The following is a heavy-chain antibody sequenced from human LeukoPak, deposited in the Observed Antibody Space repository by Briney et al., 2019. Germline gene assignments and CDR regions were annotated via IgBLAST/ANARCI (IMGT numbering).Heavy chain of an antibody. D-gene: IGHD1-1*01. CDR1: GFTFSGYS. CDR3: ARAGYNWNDGDYYYGMDV. CDR2: ISYEGSHK. Sequence: PGGSLRLSCAASGFTFSGYSMHWVRQAPGKGLEWVALISYEGSHKNYTDAVKGRFIISRDNSKNTLYLQMNSLRNEDTAVYYCARAGYNWNDGDYYYGMDVWGQGTTVTVSS. J-gene: IGHJ6*02. V-gene: IGHV3-30*10.